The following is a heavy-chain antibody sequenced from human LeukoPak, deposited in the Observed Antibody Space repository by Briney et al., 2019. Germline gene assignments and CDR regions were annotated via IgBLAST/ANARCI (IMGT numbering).Heavy chain of an antibody. CDR2: ISYDGSSK. V-gene: IGHV3-30*18. J-gene: IGHJ4*02. CDR1: GFTFSSYG. Sequence: GGSLRLSCAASGFTFSSYGMHWVRQAPGKVLEWVAFISYDGSSKYYADSVKGRFTISRDNSKNTLYLQMNSLRAEDTAVYYCAKDRQSTAIDYWGQGTLVTVSS. CDR3: AKDRQSTAIDY. D-gene: IGHD6-6*01.